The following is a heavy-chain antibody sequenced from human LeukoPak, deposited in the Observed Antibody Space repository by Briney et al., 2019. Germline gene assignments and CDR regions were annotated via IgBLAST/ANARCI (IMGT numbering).Heavy chain of an antibody. CDR1: GYTFTSYA. CDR2: INAGNGNT. V-gene: IGHV1-3*01. CDR3: ARGRYYDRRFDP. D-gene: IGHD3-22*01. Sequence: ASVRVSCKASGYTFTSYAMHWVRQAPGQRLEWMGWINAGNGNTKYSQKFQGRVTMTRNTSISTAYMELSSLRSEDTAVYYCARGRYYDRRFDPWGQGTLVTVSS. J-gene: IGHJ5*02.